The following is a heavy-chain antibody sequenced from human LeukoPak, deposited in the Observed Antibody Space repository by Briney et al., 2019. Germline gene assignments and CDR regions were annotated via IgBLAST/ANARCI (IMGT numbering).Heavy chain of an antibody. CDR1: GYTFTSYG. CDR3: ARVKGDYDYVWGRNTPLDY. V-gene: IGHV1-18*01. CDR2: ISAYNGNT. Sequence: GASVKVSCKASGYTFTSYGISWVRQAPGQGLEWMGWISAYNGNTNYAQKLQGRVTMTTDTSTSTAYMELRSLRSDDTAVYYCARVKGDYDYVWGRNTPLDYWGQGTLVTVSS. J-gene: IGHJ4*02. D-gene: IGHD3-16*01.